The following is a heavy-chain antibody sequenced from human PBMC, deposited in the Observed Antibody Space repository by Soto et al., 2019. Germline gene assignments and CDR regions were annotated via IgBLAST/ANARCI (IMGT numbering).Heavy chain of an antibody. V-gene: IGHV3-21*01. CDR2: ITTSSSYI. J-gene: IGHJ5*01. CDR3: VRSGTASMLSYNWGDS. CDR1: GFTFSSYD. D-gene: IGHD1-1*01. Sequence: EVQLVESGGGLVKPGGSLRLSCAASGFTFSSYDMNWVRQAPGKGLEWVSSITTSSSYIYYGDSLRGRLTISRDNAQNTLFRHMSSVRAEDTAGYYCVRSGTASMLSYNWGDSLGQGTLVTVSS.